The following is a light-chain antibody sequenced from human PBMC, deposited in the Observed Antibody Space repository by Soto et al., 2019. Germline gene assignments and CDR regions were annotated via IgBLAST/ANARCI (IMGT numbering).Light chain of an antibody. CDR2: DVT. CDR3: SSNTPSNTGQIV. CDR1: SSDVGGYNY. V-gene: IGLV2-14*03. Sequence: QSALTQPASVSGSPGQSITISCTGTSSDVGGYNYVSWYQHHPGKAPKLIIYDVTNRPSGVSNPFSGSKSGNTASLTISGLQPEDEADYYCSSNTPSNTGQIVFGTGTKVT. J-gene: IGLJ1*01.